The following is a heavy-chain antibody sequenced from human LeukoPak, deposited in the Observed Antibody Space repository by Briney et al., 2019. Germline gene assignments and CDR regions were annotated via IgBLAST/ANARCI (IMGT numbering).Heavy chain of an antibody. CDR2: ISGSGGST. Sequence: PGGSLRLSCAASGFTFSSYAMSWVRQAPGKGLEWVSAISGSGGSTYYADSVKGRFTISRDNSKNTLYLQMNSLRAEDTAVYYCAKRVGATGYYYYYMDVWGKGTTVTISS. V-gene: IGHV3-23*01. CDR3: AKRVGATGYYYYYMDV. J-gene: IGHJ6*03. D-gene: IGHD1-26*01. CDR1: GFTFSSYA.